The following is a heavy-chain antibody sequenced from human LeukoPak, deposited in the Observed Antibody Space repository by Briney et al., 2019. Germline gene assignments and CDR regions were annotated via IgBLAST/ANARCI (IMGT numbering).Heavy chain of an antibody. Sequence: SETLSLTCTVSGGSISSYYWSWIRQPPGKGLEWIGYIYYSGSTNYNPSLKSRVTISVDTSKNQFSLRLSSVTAADTAVYYCARDMGLTDDAFDIWGQGTMVTVSS. J-gene: IGHJ3*02. CDR1: GGSISSYY. CDR2: IYYSGST. D-gene: IGHD3-9*01. CDR3: ARDMGLTDDAFDI. V-gene: IGHV4-59*12.